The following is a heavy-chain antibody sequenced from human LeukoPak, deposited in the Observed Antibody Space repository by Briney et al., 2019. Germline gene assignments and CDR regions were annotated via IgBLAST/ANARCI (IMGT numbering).Heavy chain of an antibody. V-gene: IGHV1-18*01. J-gene: IGHJ4*02. CDR2: IGAYNGNT. CDR3: AREDSAAGFCY. CDR1: GGTFSSYA. Sequence: ASVKVSCKASGGTFSSYAISWVRQAPGQGLEWMGWIGAYNGNTNYAQKLQGRVTMTTDTSTSTAYMELRSLRSDDTAVYYCAREDSAAGFCYWGQGTLVTVSS. D-gene: IGHD6-13*01.